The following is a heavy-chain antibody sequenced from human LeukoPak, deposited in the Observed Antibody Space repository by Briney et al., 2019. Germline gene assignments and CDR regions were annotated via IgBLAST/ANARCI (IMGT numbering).Heavy chain of an antibody. CDR1: GSTFSSHTM. CDR2: IYHSGST. Sequence: GSLRLSCVASGSTFSSHTMNWVRQPPGKGLEWIGEIYHSGSTNYNPSLKSRVTISVDKSKNQFFLKLSSVTAADTAVYYCARRGVHYYGSGSYFFSFDYWGQGTLVTVSS. CDR3: ARRGVHYYGSGSYFFSFDY. D-gene: IGHD3-10*01. V-gene: IGHV4-4*02. J-gene: IGHJ4*02.